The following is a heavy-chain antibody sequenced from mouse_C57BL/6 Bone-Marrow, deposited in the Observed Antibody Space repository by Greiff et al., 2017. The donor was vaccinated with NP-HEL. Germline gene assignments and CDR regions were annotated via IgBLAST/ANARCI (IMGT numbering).Heavy chain of an antibody. CDR1: GYTFTSYW. D-gene: IGHD2-1*01. CDR2: IYPGSGST. V-gene: IGHV1-55*01. CDR3: ARRGGRGNYEDD. J-gene: IGHJ2*01. Sequence: QVQLQQPGAELVKPGASVKMSCKASGYTFTSYWITWVKQRPGQGLEWIGDIYPGSGSTNYNEKFKSKATLTVDTSSSTAYMQLSSLTSEDSAVYYCARRGGRGNYEDDWGQGTTLTVSP.